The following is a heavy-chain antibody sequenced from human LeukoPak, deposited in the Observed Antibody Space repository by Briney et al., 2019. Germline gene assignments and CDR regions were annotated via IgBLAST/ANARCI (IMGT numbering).Heavy chain of an antibody. Sequence: GGSLRLSCAASGFTFTNAWMSWVRQAPGKGPEWVGRIKSTTDGGTIEYAAPVKGRFTISRDDSKNTLYLQMNNLKIEDTAVYYCIKYSSSWYSFDYWGQGTLVTVSS. D-gene: IGHD6-13*01. CDR2: IKSTTDGGTI. CDR3: IKYSSSWYSFDY. J-gene: IGHJ4*02. CDR1: GFTFTNAW. V-gene: IGHV3-15*01.